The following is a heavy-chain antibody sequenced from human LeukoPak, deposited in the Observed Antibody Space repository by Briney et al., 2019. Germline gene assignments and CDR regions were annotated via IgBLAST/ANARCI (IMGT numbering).Heavy chain of an antibody. CDR2: IYYSGST. CDR1: GGSISSGDYY. D-gene: IGHD3-10*01. V-gene: IGHV4-30-4*01. Sequence: SETLSLTCTVSGGSISSGDYYWSWIRQPPGKGLEWIGYIYYSGSTYYNPSLKSRVTISVDTSKNQFSLKLSSVTAADTAVYYCARARRGSTMVRGVTNAFDIWGQGTMVTVSS. J-gene: IGHJ3*02. CDR3: ARARRGSTMVRGVTNAFDI.